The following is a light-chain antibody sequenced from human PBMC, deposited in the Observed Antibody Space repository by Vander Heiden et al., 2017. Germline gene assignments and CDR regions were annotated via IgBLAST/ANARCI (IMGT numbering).Light chain of an antibody. Sequence: QSVLTQPPPVSAAPGQKVTISCPGSSSNIENNYVCWYLQLPGTAPNLLIYDNNKRPSGIPDRFSASKSGTSATLGITGLQTGDEADYYCVTWDTSLSTLVFGPGTKVTVL. CDR1: SSNIENNY. CDR3: VTWDTSLSTLV. J-gene: IGLJ1*01. CDR2: DNN. V-gene: IGLV1-51*01.